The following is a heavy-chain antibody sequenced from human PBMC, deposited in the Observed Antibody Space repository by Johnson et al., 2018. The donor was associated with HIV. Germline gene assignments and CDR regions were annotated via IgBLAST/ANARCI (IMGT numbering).Heavy chain of an antibody. D-gene: IGHD5-24*01. CDR3: ARGSQEMVTMWNAFDS. V-gene: IGHV3-30*03. J-gene: IGHJ3*02. CDR1: GFTFSSYA. CDR2: ISYDEIDK. Sequence: QVQLVESGGGVVQPGRSLRLSCAASGFTFSSYAMHWVRQAPGKGLEWVAVISYDEIDKYYADSVTGRFTVSRDNSKNTLYLQMNSLRGEDTAVYYCARGSQEMVTMWNAFDSWGQGTMVTVSS.